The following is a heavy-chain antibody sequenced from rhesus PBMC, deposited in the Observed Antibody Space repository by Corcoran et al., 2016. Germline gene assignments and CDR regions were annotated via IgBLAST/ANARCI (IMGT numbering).Heavy chain of an antibody. J-gene: IGHJ3*01. V-gene: IGHV4S14*01. CDR1: GGSISGYYY. Sequence: QVQLQESGPGLVKPSETLSLTCDVAGGSISGYYYWTWIRQSPGKGLEWIGSVYSSVGSNSLNPSLMSRVSLSVDTSKNQLSLKLSSVTAADTAVYYCARMSGSYFDAFDFWGQGLRVTVSS. D-gene: IGHD3-16*01. CDR3: ARMSGSYFDAFDF. CDR2: VYSSVGSN.